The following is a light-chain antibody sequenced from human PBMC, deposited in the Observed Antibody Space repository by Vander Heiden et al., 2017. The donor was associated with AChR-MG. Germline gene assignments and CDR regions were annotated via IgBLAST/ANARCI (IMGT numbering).Light chain of an antibody. CDR1: QSISSY. Sequence: DIQMTQSPSSLSASVGDRVTITCRASQSISSYLNWYQQKPGKAPKLLSYAASSLQSGVPSRVSGSGSGTDFTLTISSLQPEDFATYYCQQSYSTLPWTFGQGTKVEIK. CDR2: AAS. J-gene: IGKJ1*01. CDR3: QQSYSTLPWT. V-gene: IGKV1-39*01.